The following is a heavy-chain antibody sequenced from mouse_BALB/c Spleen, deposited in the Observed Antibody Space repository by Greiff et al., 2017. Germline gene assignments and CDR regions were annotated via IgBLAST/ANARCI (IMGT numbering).Heavy chain of an antibody. J-gene: IGHJ3*01. CDR2: IDPANGNT. Sequence: EVQGVESGAELVKPGASVKLSCTASGFNIKDTYMHWVKQRPEQGLEWIGRIDPANGNTKYDPKFQGKATITADTSSNTAYLQLSSLTSEDTAVYYCAPLYYYGSSYRAYWGQGTLVTVSA. CDR1: GFNIKDTY. CDR3: APLYYYGSSYRAY. V-gene: IGHV14-3*02. D-gene: IGHD1-1*01.